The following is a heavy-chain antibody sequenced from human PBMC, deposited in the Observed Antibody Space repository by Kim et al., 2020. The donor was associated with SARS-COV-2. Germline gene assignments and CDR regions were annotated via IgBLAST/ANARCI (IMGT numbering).Heavy chain of an antibody. J-gene: IGHJ4*02. CDR3: AKFVDPFY. Sequence: GSNKYYADSVKGRFTISRDNSKNTLYLQMNSLRAEDTAVYYCAKFVDPFYWGQGTLVTVSS. CDR2: GSNK. V-gene: IGHV3-30*02. D-gene: IGHD5-12*01.